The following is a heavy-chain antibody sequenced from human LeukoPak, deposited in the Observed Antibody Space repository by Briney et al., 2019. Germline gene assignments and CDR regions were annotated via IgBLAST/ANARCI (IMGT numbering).Heavy chain of an antibody. J-gene: IGHJ4*02. Sequence: GGSLRLSCAASGFTFSSYSMNWVRQAPGKGLEWVSYISSSGSTIYYADSVKGRFTISRDNAKNSLYLQMNSLRAEDTAVYYCAKEGGTYYYDSSGYRDILRPFDYWGQGTLVTVSS. CDR1: GFTFSSYS. V-gene: IGHV3-48*04. D-gene: IGHD3-22*01. CDR2: ISSSGSTI. CDR3: AKEGGTYYYDSSGYRDILRPFDY.